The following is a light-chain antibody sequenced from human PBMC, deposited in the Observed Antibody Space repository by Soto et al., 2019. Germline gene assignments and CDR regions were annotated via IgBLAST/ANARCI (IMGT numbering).Light chain of an antibody. CDR1: QSVSSNY. Sequence: EIVLTQSPGTLSLSPGERATLSCRASQSVSSNYLAWYQQKPGQAPMLLIYGASSRATGIPDRFIGSGSGTDFTLTISRLEPEEFAVYYCQQYFVSPRVTFGGGTKVEIK. J-gene: IGKJ4*01. CDR3: QQYFVSPRVT. V-gene: IGKV3-20*01. CDR2: GAS.